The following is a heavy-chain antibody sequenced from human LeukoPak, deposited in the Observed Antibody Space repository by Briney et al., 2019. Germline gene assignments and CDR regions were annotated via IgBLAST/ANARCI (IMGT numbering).Heavy chain of an antibody. V-gene: IGHV5-51*01. D-gene: IGHD3-10*01. CDR3: ARQGSPLYYYYYMDV. CDR2: IYPGDSDT. CDR1: GYSFTSYG. J-gene: IGHJ6*03. Sequence: GESLKISCKGSGYSFTSYGVGWVRQMPGKGLECMGIIYPGDSDTRYSPSFQGQVTISADKSISTAYLQWSSLKASDTAMYYCARQGSPLYYYYYMDVWGKGTTVTVSS.